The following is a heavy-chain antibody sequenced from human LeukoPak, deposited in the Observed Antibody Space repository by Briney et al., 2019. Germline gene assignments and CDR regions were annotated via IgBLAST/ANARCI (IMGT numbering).Heavy chain of an antibody. CDR2: ISWNSGSI. CDR1: GFTFDDYA. CDR3: AKEAPTAGGFDY. D-gene: IGHD4-17*01. V-gene: IGHV3-9*01. Sequence: GRSLRLSGAASGFTFDDYAMHWVRQAPGKGLEWVSGISWNSGSIGYADSVKGRFTISRDNAKNSLYLQMNSLRAEDTALYYCAKEAPTAGGFDYWGQGTLVTVSS. J-gene: IGHJ4*02.